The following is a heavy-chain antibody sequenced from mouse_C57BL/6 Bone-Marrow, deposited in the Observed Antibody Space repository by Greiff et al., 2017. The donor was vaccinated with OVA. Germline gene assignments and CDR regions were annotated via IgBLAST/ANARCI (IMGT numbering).Heavy chain of an antibody. CDR2: ISDGGSYT. D-gene: IGHD5-5*01. Sequence: EVQGVESGGGLVKPGGSLKLSCAASGFTFSSYAMSWVRQTPEKRLEWVATISDGGSYTYYPANVKGRFTISRDNAKNNLYLQMSHLKSEDTAMYYCARDTLPTSYYAMDYWGQGTSVTVSS. V-gene: IGHV5-4*01. CDR1: GFTFSSYA. J-gene: IGHJ4*01. CDR3: ARDTLPTSYYAMDY.